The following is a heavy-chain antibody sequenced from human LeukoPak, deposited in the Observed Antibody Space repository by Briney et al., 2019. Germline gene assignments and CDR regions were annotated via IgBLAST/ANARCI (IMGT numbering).Heavy chain of an antibody. J-gene: IGHJ3*02. CDR3: ARDRFRSGWYGFDAYDI. Sequence: PGGSLRPSCAASEFSFSNFAMYWVRQAPGKGLEWLAVISYDGSIRYYADSVKGRFTISRDNSNNTLYLQMNSLRAEDTAVYYCARDRFRSGWYGFDAYDIWGQGTMVSVSS. V-gene: IGHV3-30*14. D-gene: IGHD6-19*01. CDR2: ISYDGSIR. CDR1: EFSFSNFA.